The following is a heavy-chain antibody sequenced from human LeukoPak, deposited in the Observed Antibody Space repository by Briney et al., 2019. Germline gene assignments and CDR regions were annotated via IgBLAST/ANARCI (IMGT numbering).Heavy chain of an antibody. D-gene: IGHD6-19*01. Sequence: ASVKVSCKASGGTFSSYTISWVRQAPGQGLEWMGRIIPILGIANYAQKFQGRVTITADKSTSTAYMELSSLRSEDTAVYYCARSGAVAGVLHLEYWGQGTLVTVSS. CDR1: GGTFSSYT. J-gene: IGHJ4*02. V-gene: IGHV1-69*02. CDR2: IIPILGIA. CDR3: ARSGAVAGVLHLEY.